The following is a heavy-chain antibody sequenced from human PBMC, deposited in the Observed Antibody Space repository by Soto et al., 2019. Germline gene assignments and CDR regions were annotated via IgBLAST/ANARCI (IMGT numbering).Heavy chain of an antibody. V-gene: IGHV4-39*01. CDR3: ASPPITIFGVVRDLDAFDI. J-gene: IGHJ3*02. Sequence: QLLESGPGLVKPSETLSLTCTVSGGSISSSSYYWGWIRQPPGKGLEWIGSIYYSGSTYYNPSLKSRVTISVDTSKNQFSLKLSSVTAADTAVYYCASPPITIFGVVRDLDAFDIWGQGTMVTVSS. D-gene: IGHD3-3*01. CDR1: GGSISSSSYY. CDR2: IYYSGST.